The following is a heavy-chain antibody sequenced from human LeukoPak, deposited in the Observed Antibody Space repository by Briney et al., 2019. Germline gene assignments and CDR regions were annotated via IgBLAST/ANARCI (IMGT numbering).Heavy chain of an antibody. CDR1: GDGFSLYY. Sequence: SETLSLTCNVSGDGFSLYYWSWIRQPAGKGLEWIGRVHPSGGANYNYSLRSRVTLSDDSSKNLVFLRLTSVTVADTAVYYCARVLGVNDKYFDSWGQGTPVTVSS. D-gene: IGHD1-1*01. CDR2: VHPSGGA. V-gene: IGHV4-4*07. J-gene: IGHJ5*01. CDR3: ARVLGVNDKYFDS.